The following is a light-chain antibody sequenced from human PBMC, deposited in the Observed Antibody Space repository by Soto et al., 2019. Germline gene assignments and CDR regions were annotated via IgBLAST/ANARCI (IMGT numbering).Light chain of an antibody. V-gene: IGKV3-20*01. CDR3: QFYGDPSKT. J-gene: IGKJ1*01. CDR2: DAS. CDR1: QTDSSNC. Sequence: IAMTNSHGTLAESPCEVGTLSCSGSQTDSSNCLAWYQQKPGQAPRLLIFDASTRATGIPDRFTGSGSGTDFSLTISRLEPEDFAVYYCQFYGDPSKTFGQGTKVDIK.